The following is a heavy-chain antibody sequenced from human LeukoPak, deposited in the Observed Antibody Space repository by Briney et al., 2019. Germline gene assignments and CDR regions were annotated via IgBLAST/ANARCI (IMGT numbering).Heavy chain of an antibody. D-gene: IGHD3-10*01. CDR3: AKLSGSPSF. CDR2: ISWNSGSI. Sequence: GGSLRLSCAASGFTFDDYAMHWVRQAPGKGLEWVSGISWNSGSIGYADSVKGRFTISRDNAKNSLYLQMNSLRAEDTALYYCAKLSGSPSFWGQGTLVTVSS. J-gene: IGHJ4*02. V-gene: IGHV3-9*01. CDR1: GFTFDDYA.